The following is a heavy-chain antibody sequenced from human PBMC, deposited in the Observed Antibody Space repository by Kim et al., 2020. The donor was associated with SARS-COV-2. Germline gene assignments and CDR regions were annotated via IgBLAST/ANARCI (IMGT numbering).Heavy chain of an antibody. CDR3: AREAYYTAMDY. D-gene: IGHD5-18*01. Sequence: YYVDSLKGRFTISRDNAKNSLYLQMNSLRAEDTAVYYCAREAYYTAMDYWGQGTLVTVSS. V-gene: IGHV3-7*04. J-gene: IGHJ4*02.